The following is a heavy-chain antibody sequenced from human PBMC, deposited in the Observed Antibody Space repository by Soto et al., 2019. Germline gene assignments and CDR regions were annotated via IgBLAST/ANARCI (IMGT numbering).Heavy chain of an antibody. CDR3: ARLLLHDYGTDWFDP. D-gene: IGHD4-17*01. J-gene: IGHJ5*02. CDR1: GDSVSSNSAA. V-gene: IGHV6-1*01. CDR2: TYYRAKWYN. Sequence: SQTLSLTCAISGDSVSSNSAAWNWIRQSPSRGLEWLGRTYYRAKWYNDYAVSVKSRITINPDTSKNQFSLQLNSVTPEDTAVYYCARLLLHDYGTDWFDPWGQGTLVTVSS.